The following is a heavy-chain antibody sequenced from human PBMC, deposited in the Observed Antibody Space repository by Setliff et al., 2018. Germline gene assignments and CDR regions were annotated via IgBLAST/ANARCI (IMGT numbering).Heavy chain of an antibody. Sequence: TGGSLRLSCSVSGITFKNAWMTWVRQAPGKGPEWVGRIKSSREGATSDYGAPAKGRFTISRDDSKNMIYLQMNNLKSDDTGYYYCATGPRDSRNYLTWLGSWGQGTLVTVSS. D-gene: IGHD4-4*01. J-gene: IGHJ5*02. CDR1: GITFKNAW. CDR3: ATGPRDSRNYLTWLGS. CDR2: IKSSREGATS. V-gene: IGHV3-15*01.